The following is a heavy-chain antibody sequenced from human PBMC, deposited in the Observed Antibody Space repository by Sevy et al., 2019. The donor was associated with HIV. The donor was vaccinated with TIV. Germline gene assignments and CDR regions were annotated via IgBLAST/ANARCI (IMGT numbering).Heavy chain of an antibody. Sequence: GGSLRLSCTASGFTFGDYCMSWVRRAPGKGLEWVAFFNSDVYGGTVDHAASVRGRFVISRDDSETIAYLQMNDLKTEDTGVYYCTRWKAAQSIFDYWGQGALVTVSS. D-gene: IGHD6-13*01. CDR2: FNSDVYGGTV. J-gene: IGHJ4*02. CDR3: TRWKAAQSIFDY. V-gene: IGHV3-49*04. CDR1: GFTFGDYC.